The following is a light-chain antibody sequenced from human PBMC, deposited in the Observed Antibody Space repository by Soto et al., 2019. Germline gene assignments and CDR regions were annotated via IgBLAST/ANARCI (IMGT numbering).Light chain of an antibody. CDR3: QQRSDWPTT. J-gene: IGKJ2*01. V-gene: IGKV3-11*01. CDR1: QSVSSF. Sequence: EIVLTQSPATLSFSPGERATLSCRASQSVSSFLAWYQQKSGQAPRLLIYDASNRATGIPVRFSGSGSGTDFTLTSSSLEPEDFAVYSCQQRSDWPTTFGQGTKVEIK. CDR2: DAS.